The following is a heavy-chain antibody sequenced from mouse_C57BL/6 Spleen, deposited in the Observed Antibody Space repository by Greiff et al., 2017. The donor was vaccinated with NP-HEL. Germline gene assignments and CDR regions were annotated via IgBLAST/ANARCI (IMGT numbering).Heavy chain of an antibody. CDR2: INYDGSST. J-gene: IGHJ2*01. V-gene: IGHV5-16*01. CDR1: GFTFSDYY. Sequence: VQLKESEGGLVQPGSSMKLSCTASGFTFSDYYMAWVRQVPEKGLEWVANINYDGSSTYYLDSLKSRFIISRDNAKNILYLQMSSLKSEDTATYYCARDPAGRGYFDYWGQGTTLTVSS. D-gene: IGHD4-1*01. CDR3: ARDPAGRGYFDY.